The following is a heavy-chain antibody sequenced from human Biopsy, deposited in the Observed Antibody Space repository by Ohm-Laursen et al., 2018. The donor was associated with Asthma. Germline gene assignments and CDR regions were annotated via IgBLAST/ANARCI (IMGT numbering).Heavy chain of an antibody. V-gene: IGHV3-9*01. CDR1: GFTFDDYA. D-gene: IGHD1-26*01. Sequence: SLRLSCSASGFTFDDYAMHWVRQAPEKGLGWVSGISWNSGSIGYADSVKGRFTISRDNAKNSLYLQMNSLRAEDTALYYCAKGEWELLEANFDYWGQGTLVTVSS. CDR2: ISWNSGSI. J-gene: IGHJ4*02. CDR3: AKGEWELLEANFDY.